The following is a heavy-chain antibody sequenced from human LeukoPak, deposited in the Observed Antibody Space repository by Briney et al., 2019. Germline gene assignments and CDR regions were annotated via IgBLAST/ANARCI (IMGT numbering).Heavy chain of an antibody. Sequence: PSETLSLTCTVSGYSISSGYYWGWIRQPPGKGLEWIGSIYHSGSTYYNPSLKSRVTISVDTSKNQFSLKLSSVTAADTAVYYCARQGGSGSPTPRYGRGGPNDAFDIWGQGTMVTVSS. D-gene: IGHD3-10*01. V-gene: IGHV4-38-2*02. CDR1: GYSISSGYY. CDR3: ARQGGSGSPTPRYGRGGPNDAFDI. CDR2: IYHSGST. J-gene: IGHJ3*02.